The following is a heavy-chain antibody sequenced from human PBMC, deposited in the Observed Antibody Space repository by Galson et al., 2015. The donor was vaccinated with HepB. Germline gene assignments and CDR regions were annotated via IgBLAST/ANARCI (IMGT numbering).Heavy chain of an antibody. J-gene: IGHJ5*02. CDR1: GFNFSSSA. V-gene: IGHV3-30*18. CDR2: ISSHGNNK. CDR3: AKDQWMDLWGWFDP. D-gene: IGHD5-18*01. Sequence: SLRLSCAASGFNFSSSAMHWVRQAPGKGLGWVSVISSHGNNKHYADSVKGRFTISRDNSKDTRYLQMNSLRPEDTAIYYCAKDQWMDLWGWFDPWGQGALVTVSS.